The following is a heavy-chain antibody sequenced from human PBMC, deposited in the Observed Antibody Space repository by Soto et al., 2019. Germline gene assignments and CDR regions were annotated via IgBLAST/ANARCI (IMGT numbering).Heavy chain of an antibody. V-gene: IGHV4-34*01. J-gene: IGHJ4*02. D-gene: IGHD6-6*01. CDR2: INHSGST. CDR3: ARAQLVRGFFDY. CDR1: GGSFSGYY. Sequence: QVQLQQWGAGLLKPSETLSLTCAVYGGSFSGYYWSWIRQPPGKGLVWIGEINHSGSTNYNPSLKSRVNISVDTSRNQFSLELSSVTAADTAVYYCARAQLVRGFFDYWGQGTLVTVTS.